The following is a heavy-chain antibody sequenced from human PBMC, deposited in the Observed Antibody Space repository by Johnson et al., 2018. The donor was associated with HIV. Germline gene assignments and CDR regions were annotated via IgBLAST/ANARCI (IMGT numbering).Heavy chain of an antibody. J-gene: IGHJ3*02. Sequence: MQLVESGGGVVQPGRSLRLSCAASGFTFSTYSMHWVRQAPGMRLEWVAVISYDGNNKYYADSLKGRFTISRDNSKNTLYLQMNSLRAEDTAVYSCARESGWGHDAFDIWGQGTIVIVSS. CDR1: GFTFSTYS. CDR3: ARESGWGHDAFDI. CDR2: ISYDGNNK. V-gene: IGHV3-30*04. D-gene: IGHD3-22*01.